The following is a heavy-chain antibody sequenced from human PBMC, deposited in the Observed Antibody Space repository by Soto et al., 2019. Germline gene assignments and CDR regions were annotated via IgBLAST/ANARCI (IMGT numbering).Heavy chain of an antibody. CDR3: AKAIEAYSSLIADFDY. CDR1: GFTFSSYA. D-gene: IGHD6-19*01. J-gene: IGHJ4*02. Sequence: EVQLLESGGGLVQPGGSLRLSCAASGFTFSSYAMSWVRQAPGKGLEWVSAISGSGGSTYYADSVKGRFTISRDNSKSTLYLQMNSLRAEDTAVYYCAKAIEAYSSLIADFDYWGQGTLVTVSS. CDR2: ISGSGGST. V-gene: IGHV3-23*01.